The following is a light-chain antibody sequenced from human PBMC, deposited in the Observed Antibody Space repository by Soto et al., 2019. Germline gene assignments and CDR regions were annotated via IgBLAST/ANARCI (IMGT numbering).Light chain of an antibody. CDR1: STDVGGYNY. CDR2: DVS. CDR3: SSYTSSSTLV. Sequence: QSALTQPASVSGPPGQSITISCTGTSTDVGGYNYVSWYQQHPGKAPQLMIYDVSNRPSGVSNRFSGTKSGNTASLTISGLQAEDEADYYCSSYTSSSTLVFGGGTKLTVL. V-gene: IGLV2-14*01. J-gene: IGLJ2*01.